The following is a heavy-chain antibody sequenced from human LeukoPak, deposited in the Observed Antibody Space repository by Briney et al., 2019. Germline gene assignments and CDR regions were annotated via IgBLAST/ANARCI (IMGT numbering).Heavy chain of an antibody. CDR3: ARESRDGYITQYFDY. D-gene: IGHD5-24*01. CDR1: GYTFTSYA. V-gene: IGHV1-3*01. CDR2: INAGNGNT. Sequence: ASVKVSCKASGYTFTSYAMHWVRQAPGQRLEWMGWINAGNGNTKYSQKFQGRVTITRDTSASTAYMELSSLRSEDTAVYYCARESRDGYITQYFDYWGQGILVTVSS. J-gene: IGHJ4*02.